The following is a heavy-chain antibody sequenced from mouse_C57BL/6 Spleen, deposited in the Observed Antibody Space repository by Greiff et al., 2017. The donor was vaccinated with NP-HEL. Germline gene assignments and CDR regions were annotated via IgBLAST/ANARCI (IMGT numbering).Heavy chain of an antibody. Sequence: VQLQQSGPELVKPGASVKISCKASGYTFTDYYMNWVKQSHGKSLEWIGDINPNNGGTSYNQKFKDKATLTVDKSSSTAYMELRSLTSEDSAVYYCARDGSSPCDYWGQGTTLTVSS. CDR3: ARDGSSPCDY. CDR2: INPNNGGT. CDR1: GYTFTDYY. V-gene: IGHV1-26*01. J-gene: IGHJ2*01. D-gene: IGHD1-1*01.